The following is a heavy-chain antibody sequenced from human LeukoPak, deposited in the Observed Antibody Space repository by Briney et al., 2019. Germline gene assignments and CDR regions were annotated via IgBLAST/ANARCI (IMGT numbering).Heavy chain of an antibody. CDR3: AGEGIVVVTDPYWYFDL. CDR2: IKQDGSEK. Sequence: PGGSLRFSCAASGFTFSSYWMSWVRQAPGKGLEWVANIKQDGSEKFYVDSVKGRFTISRDNAKNSLYLQMNSLRAEDTAVYYCAGEGIVVVTDPYWYFDLWGRGTLVTVSS. D-gene: IGHD2-21*02. CDR1: GFTFSSYW. V-gene: IGHV3-7*05. J-gene: IGHJ2*01.